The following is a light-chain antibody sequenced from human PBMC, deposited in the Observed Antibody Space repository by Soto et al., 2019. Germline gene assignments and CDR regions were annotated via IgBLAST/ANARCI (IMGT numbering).Light chain of an antibody. V-gene: IGKV1-33*01. CDR3: QQYDSVFT. CDR1: QDISDY. CDR2: DAS. Sequence: DFQMTQSPSSLSASVGDRVTITCQASQDISDYLNWYQQKPGAAPQLLIYDASNLQEGVPSRFSGSGSGREFTFTISSLQAEDIGTYFCQQYDSVFTFGQGTRLEIK. J-gene: IGKJ5*01.